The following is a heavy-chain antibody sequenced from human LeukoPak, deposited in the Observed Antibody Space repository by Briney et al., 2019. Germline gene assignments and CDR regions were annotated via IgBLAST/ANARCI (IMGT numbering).Heavy chain of an antibody. CDR2: ISNDGSKK. CDR1: GFTFSSYG. Sequence: GGSLRLSCAASGFTFSSYGMHWVRQAPGKGLDWVAVISNDGSKKYYADSVKGRFTISRDNSKNTVYLQMRNLRVEHTAVYYCAKVVAGNIDYYFDYWGQGILVAVSS. CDR3: AKVVAGNIDYYFDY. D-gene: IGHD2/OR15-2a*01. V-gene: IGHV3-30*18. J-gene: IGHJ4*02.